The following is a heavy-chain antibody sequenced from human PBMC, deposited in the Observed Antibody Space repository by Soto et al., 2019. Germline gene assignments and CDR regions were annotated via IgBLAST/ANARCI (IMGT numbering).Heavy chain of an antibody. CDR3: AGAGYYYYYYGMDV. CDR1: GGSFSGYY. V-gene: IGHV4-34*01. J-gene: IGHJ6*02. D-gene: IGHD2-15*01. Sequence: SETLSLTCAVYGGSFSGYYWSWIRQPPGKGLEWIGEINHSGSTNYNPSLKSRVTISVDTSKNQFSLKLSSVTAADTAVYYCAGAGYYYYYYGMDVWGQGTTVTVSS. CDR2: INHSGST.